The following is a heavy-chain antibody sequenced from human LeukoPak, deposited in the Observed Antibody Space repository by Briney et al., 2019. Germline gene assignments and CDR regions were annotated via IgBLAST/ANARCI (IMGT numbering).Heavy chain of an antibody. CDR1: GYTFTSYG. CDR2: ISAFNANT. D-gene: IGHD3-22*01. CDR3: ARHIVVVNNDAFDI. J-gene: IGHJ3*02. V-gene: IGHV1-18*01. Sequence: ASVKVSCKASGYTFTSYGITWVRQAPGRGLEWMGWISAFNANTNYAQKLQGRVTMTTDTSTSTAYMELRSLRSDDTAMYYCARHIVVVNNDAFDIWGQGTMVTVSS.